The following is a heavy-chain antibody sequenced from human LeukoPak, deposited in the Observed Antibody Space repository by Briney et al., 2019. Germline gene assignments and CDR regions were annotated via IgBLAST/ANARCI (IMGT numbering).Heavy chain of an antibody. CDR1: GGSISSSSYY. D-gene: IGHD2-15*01. V-gene: IGHV4-39*01. J-gene: IGHJ4*02. CDR3: ARQGSAYYFDF. Sequence: PSETLSLTCTVSGGSISSSSYYWGWIRQPPGTELQWIASVYYSGRTNYSPSLKSRVTISVDTSEKQFSLQLNSVTAADTAVYYCARQGSAYYFDFWGQGLLVTVS. CDR2: VYYSGRT.